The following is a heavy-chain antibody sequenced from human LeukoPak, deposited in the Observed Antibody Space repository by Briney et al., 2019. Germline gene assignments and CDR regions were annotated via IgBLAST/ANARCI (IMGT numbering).Heavy chain of an antibody. J-gene: IGHJ4*02. CDR3: ARDEIYCSGGSCYSFDY. CDR1: GYTFTSYY. D-gene: IGHD2-15*01. Sequence: ASVKVSCKASGYTFTSYYMHWVRQAPGQGLEWMGIINPSGGSTSYAQKFQGRVTMTRDTSTGTVYMELSSLRSEDTAVYYCARDEIYCSGGSCYSFDYWGQGTLVTVSS. V-gene: IGHV1-46*01. CDR2: INPSGGST.